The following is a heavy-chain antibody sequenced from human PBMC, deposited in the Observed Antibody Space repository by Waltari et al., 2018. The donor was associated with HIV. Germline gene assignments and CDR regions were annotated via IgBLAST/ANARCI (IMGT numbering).Heavy chain of an antibody. Sequence: QVQLRQSGSGLLRPSQTLSLPCSIYGDSVPDGHVHWHWITQSPSRGLEWLGRTYYTSKWNYDYAISLKSRMTMNADTSRNQVSLQVSAVTPEDTAVYFCARQRDYKLTYWGQGILVTVSS. J-gene: IGHJ4*02. CDR2: TYYTSKWNY. CDR1: GDSVPDGHVH. CDR3: ARQRDYKLTY. V-gene: IGHV6-1*02. D-gene: IGHD4-17*01.